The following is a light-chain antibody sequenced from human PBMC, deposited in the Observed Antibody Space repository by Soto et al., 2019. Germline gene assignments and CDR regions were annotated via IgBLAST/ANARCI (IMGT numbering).Light chain of an antibody. CDR1: QSISNW. J-gene: IGKJ4*01. CDR3: QHYQSFSLT. V-gene: IGKV1-5*03. CDR2: KTS. Sequence: DIQMTQSPSTLSASVGDRVTITCRASQSISNWLAWHQQKPGKAPKLLIYKTSNLESGVPSRFSGSGSGTEFSLTISSLQPDDFATYYCQHYQSFSLTFRGGTKLYI.